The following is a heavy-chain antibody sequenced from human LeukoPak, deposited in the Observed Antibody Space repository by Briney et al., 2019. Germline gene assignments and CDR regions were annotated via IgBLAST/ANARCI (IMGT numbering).Heavy chain of an antibody. CDR3: ARDPPYGGNSEEADY. D-gene: IGHD4-23*01. Sequence: GGSLRLSCAASGFTFSSYWMHWVRQAPGKGLVWVSRINSDGCSTSYADSVKGRFTISRDNAKNTLYLQMNSLRAEDTAVYYCARDPPYGGNSEEADYWGQGTLVTVSS. CDR2: INSDGCST. J-gene: IGHJ4*02. V-gene: IGHV3-74*01. CDR1: GFTFSSYW.